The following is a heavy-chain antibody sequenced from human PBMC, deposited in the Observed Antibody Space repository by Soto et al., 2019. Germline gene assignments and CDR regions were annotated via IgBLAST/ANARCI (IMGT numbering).Heavy chain of an antibody. Sequence: PSETLSLTCAVYGGSFSGYYWTWIRQPPGTGLEWIGEINHSGSTNYNPSLKSRVTISVDTSKNQFSLKLTSVTAEDTAVYYCARDFEPVPWAAAGTSYYGMDVWGQGTTVTVSS. J-gene: IGHJ6*02. CDR3: ARDFEPVPWAAAGTSYYGMDV. V-gene: IGHV4-34*01. CDR2: INHSGST. D-gene: IGHD6-13*01. CDR1: GGSFSGYY.